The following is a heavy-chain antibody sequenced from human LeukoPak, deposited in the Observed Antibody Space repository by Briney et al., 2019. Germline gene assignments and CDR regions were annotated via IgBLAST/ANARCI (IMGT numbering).Heavy chain of an antibody. D-gene: IGHD6-19*01. V-gene: IGHV3-20*04. CDR3: ARVGGVEEWLAYFDY. Sequence: GGSLRLSCGASGFTFDDYGMTWVRQAPGKGLEWVSGINWNGGSTGYTDSVKGRFTISRDNAKNSLYLQMNSLRADDTALYYCARVGGVEEWLAYFDYWGQGTLVTVSS. CDR2: INWNGGST. CDR1: GFTFDDYG. J-gene: IGHJ4*02.